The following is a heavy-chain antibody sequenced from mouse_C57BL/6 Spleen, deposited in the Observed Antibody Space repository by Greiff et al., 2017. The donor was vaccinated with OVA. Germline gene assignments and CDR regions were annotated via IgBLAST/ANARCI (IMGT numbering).Heavy chain of an antibody. V-gene: IGHV1-59*01. CDR1: GYTFTSYW. CDR3: ARKGAANPSMRY. CDR2: IDPSDSYT. Sequence: QVQLQQPGAELVRPGTSVKLSCKASGYTFTSYWMHWVKQRPGQGLEWIGVIDPSDSYTNYNQKFKGKATLTVDTSSSTAYMQLSSLTSEDSAVYYCARKGAANPSMRYWGQGTSVTVSS. D-gene: IGHD6-1*01. J-gene: IGHJ4*01.